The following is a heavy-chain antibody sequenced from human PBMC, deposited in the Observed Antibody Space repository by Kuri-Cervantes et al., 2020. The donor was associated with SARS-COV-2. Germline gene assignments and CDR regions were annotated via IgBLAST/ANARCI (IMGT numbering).Heavy chain of an antibody. Sequence: GESLKISCAVSGLTVNEAWMGWVRQAPGRGLEWVGRLKSKSDGGTPDYAAPVKGRFTISGDESKNTLNLQMNSLKTVDTALYYCTTDRAITVRPLFDSWGQGTLVTVSS. J-gene: IGHJ4*02. CDR1: GLTVNEAW. CDR3: TTDRAITVRPLFDS. V-gene: IGHV3-15*01. CDR2: LKSKSDGGTP. D-gene: IGHD6-6*01.